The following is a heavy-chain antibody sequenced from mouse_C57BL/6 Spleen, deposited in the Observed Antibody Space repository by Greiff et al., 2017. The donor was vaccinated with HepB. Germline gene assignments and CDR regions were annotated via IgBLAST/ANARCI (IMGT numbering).Heavy chain of an antibody. J-gene: IGHJ4*01. V-gene: IGHV1-64*01. CDR2: IHPNSGST. D-gene: IGHD1-1*01. Sequence: QVQLQQPGAELVKPGASVKLSCKASGYTFTSYWMHWVKQRPGQGLEWIGMIHPNSGSTNYNEKFKSKATLTVDKSSSTAYMQLSSLTSEDSAVYYCARGGDYYGSSYRYAMDYWGQGTSVTVSS. CDR3: ARGGDYYGSSYRYAMDY. CDR1: GYTFTSYW.